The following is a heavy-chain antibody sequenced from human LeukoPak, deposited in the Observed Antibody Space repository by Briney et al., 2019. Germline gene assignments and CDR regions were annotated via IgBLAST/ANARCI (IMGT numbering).Heavy chain of an antibody. Sequence: GASVKVSCKAFGYTFRQYSISWVRQAPGKGFEWMGWVSPSHTTRVYAQDFQGRVTMTADTNTNTVSMELRSLRFDDTAVYFCARDYILPLETDNGDGFAIWGQGTVVTVSS. J-gene: IGHJ3*02. CDR3: ARDYILPLETDNGDGFAI. D-gene: IGHD3-3*02. CDR2: VSPSHTTR. CDR1: GYTFRQYS. V-gene: IGHV1-18*01.